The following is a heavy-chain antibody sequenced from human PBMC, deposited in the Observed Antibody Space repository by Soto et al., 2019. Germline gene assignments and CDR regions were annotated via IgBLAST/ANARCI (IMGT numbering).Heavy chain of an antibody. D-gene: IGHD1-26*01. J-gene: IGHJ4*02. Sequence: QVQLVESGGGVVQPGTSLRLSCAASGFTFGNYGMHWVRQAPGKGLEWVAVIWHDGGTKWYRDSVKGRFTISKDNFRNTLYLQMTSLRAEDTALYYCARDDHTSKDPFDSWGRGTLGTVSS. CDR3: ARDDHTSKDPFDS. CDR1: GFTFGNYG. V-gene: IGHV3-33*01. CDR2: IWHDGGTK.